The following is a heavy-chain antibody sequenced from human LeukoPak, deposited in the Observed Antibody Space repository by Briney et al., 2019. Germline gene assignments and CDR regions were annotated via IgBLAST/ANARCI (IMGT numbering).Heavy chain of an antibody. Sequence: GGSLRLSCAASGFNFTNYNMNWVRQAPGKGLEWVSSIHSSSGSIYYADSLKGRFTISRDNAKNSLYLQMNSLRAEDTAVYYCARDLAWDSFDIWGQGTMVTVSS. CDR3: ARDLAWDSFDI. CDR2: IHSSSGSI. CDR1: GFNFTNYN. J-gene: IGHJ3*02. V-gene: IGHV3-21*01.